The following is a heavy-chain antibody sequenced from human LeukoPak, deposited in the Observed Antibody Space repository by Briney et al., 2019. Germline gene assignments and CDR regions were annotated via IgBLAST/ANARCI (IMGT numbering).Heavy chain of an antibody. D-gene: IGHD3/OR15-3a*01. V-gene: IGHV4-39*07. J-gene: IGHJ4*02. CDR3: ARQTGSGLFILP. Sequence: SETLALTCTVSGGSISSSSYYWGWIRQPPGKGLEWIGSIYYSGSTYYNPSLKSRVTISVDTSKNQFSLKLSSVTAADTAVYYCARQTGSGLFILPGGQGTLVTVSS. CDR2: IYYSGST. CDR1: GGSISSSSYY.